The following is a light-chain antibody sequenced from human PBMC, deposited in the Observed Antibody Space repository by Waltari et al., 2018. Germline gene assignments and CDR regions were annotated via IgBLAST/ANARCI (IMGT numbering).Light chain of an antibody. CDR3: CSYAGLGIYV. CDR2: EVT. Sequence: QSGLPQPASVSGSPGKSITVSCTGTSRVVGNYNLVSWYQQYPGKAPRLMVYEVTKRTSGVSDRFFGSKSGNTASLTISGLQSEDEADYYCCSYAGLGIYVFGTGTKVTVL. J-gene: IGLJ1*01. V-gene: IGLV2-23*02. CDR1: SRVVGNYNL.